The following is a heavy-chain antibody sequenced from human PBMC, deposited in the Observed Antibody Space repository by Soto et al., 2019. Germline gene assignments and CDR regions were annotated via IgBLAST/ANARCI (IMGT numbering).Heavy chain of an antibody. CDR1: GFTFSSYG. D-gene: IGHD1-7*01. CDR2: ISYDGSNK. J-gene: IGHJ3*02. V-gene: IGHV3-30*18. CDR3: ANSNYGKNDAFDI. Sequence: PGGSLRLSCAASGFTFSSYGMHWVRQAPGKGLEWVAVISYDGSNKYYADSVKGRFTISRDNSKNTLYLQMNSLRAEDTAVYYCANSNYGKNDAFDIWGQGTMVTVSS.